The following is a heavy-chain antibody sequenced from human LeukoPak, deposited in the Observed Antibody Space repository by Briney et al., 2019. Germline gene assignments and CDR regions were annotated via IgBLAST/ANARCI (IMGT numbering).Heavy chain of an antibody. J-gene: IGHJ2*01. Sequence: SETLSLTCTVSGGSISSGGYSWSWIRQPPGKGLEWIGYIYHSGSTYYNPSLKSRVTISVDRSKNQFSLKLSSVTAADTAVYYCARDDDGDYGAAWYFDLWGRGTLVTVSS. V-gene: IGHV4-30-2*01. CDR3: ARDDDGDYGAAWYFDL. CDR2: IYHSGST. D-gene: IGHD4-17*01. CDR1: GGSISSGGYS.